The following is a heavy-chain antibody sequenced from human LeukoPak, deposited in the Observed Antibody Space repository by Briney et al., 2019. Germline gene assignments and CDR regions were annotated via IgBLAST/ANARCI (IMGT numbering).Heavy chain of an antibody. CDR3: ARDWGDSSGLDRDRYFDY. CDR2: INPSGGST. V-gene: IGHV1-46*01. Sequence: ASVKVSCKASGYTFTSYYMHWVRQAPGQGLEWMGIINPSGGSTSYAQKFQGRVTMTRDTSTSTVYMELSSLRSEDTAVYYCARDWGDSSGLDRDRYFDYLGQGTLVTVSS. J-gene: IGHJ4*02. D-gene: IGHD3-22*01. CDR1: GYTFTSYY.